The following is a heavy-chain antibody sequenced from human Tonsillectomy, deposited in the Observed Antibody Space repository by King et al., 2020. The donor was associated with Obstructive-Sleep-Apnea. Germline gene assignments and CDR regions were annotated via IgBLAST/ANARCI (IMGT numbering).Heavy chain of an antibody. J-gene: IGHJ4*02. CDR2: INHIGST. CDR1: GGSFSAYY. D-gene: IGHD1-26*01. V-gene: IGHV4-34*01. CDR3: ARVLGAAGPDYYFDY. Sequence: VQLQQWGAGLLKPSETLSLTCAVYGGSFSAYYWGGIRQPPGKGLEWIGEINHIGSTNCNSSLKIRVTLSVDTSRNQFSLKLHSVTAADTACDYCARVLGAAGPDYYFDYWGQGTLVTVSS.